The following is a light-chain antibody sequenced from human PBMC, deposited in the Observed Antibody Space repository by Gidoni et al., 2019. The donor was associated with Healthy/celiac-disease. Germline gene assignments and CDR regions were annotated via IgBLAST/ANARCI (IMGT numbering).Light chain of an antibody. V-gene: IGKV4-1*01. Sequence: DIVMTQSPDSLAVSLGERANINCKSSQSVLYSSNNKNYLAWYQQKPGQPPKLLIYWASTRESGVPDRFSGSGSGTDFTLTISSLQAEDVAVYYCQQYYSTPFTFXPXTKVDIK. J-gene: IGKJ3*01. CDR2: WAS. CDR3: QQYYSTPFT. CDR1: QSVLYSSNNKNY.